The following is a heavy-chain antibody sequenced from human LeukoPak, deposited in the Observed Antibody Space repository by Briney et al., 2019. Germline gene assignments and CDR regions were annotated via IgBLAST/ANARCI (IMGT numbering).Heavy chain of an antibody. CDR1: GGTFSSYA. J-gene: IGHJ4*02. V-gene: IGHV1-69*13. CDR2: IIPIFGTA. CDR3: ARGRRRDGYNVSYYFDY. Sequence: SVKVSCKASGGTFSSYAISWVRQAPGQGLEWMGGIIPIFGTANYAQKFQGRVTITADESTSTAYMELSSLRSEDTAVYYCARGRRRDGYNVSYYFDYWGQGTLVTVSS. D-gene: IGHD5-24*01.